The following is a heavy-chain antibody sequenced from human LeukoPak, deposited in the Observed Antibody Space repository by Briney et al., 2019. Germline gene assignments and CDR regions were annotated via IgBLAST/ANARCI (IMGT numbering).Heavy chain of an antibody. V-gene: IGHV4-39*07. CDR2: IYYSGGT. D-gene: IGHD5-24*01. CDR1: GGSISSSSYY. Sequence: SETLSLTCTVSGGSISSSSYYWGWLRQPPGKGLEWIGSIYYSGGTYYNPSLKSRVTISVDTSKNQFSLKLSSVTAADTAVYYCARRGDGYNYDAFDIWGQGTMVTVSS. CDR3: ARRGDGYNYDAFDI. J-gene: IGHJ3*02.